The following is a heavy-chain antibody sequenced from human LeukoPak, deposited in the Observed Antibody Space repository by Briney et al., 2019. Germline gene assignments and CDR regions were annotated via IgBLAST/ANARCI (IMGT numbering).Heavy chain of an antibody. J-gene: IGHJ4*02. CDR1: GFTFSSYG. CDR3: AKDMVWAAVAGTVDY. Sequence: XGSLRLSCAASGFTFSSYGMHWVRQAPGKGLEWVAVISYDGSNKYYADSVKGRFTISRDNSKNTLYLQMNSLRAEDTAVYYCAKDMVWAAVAGTVDYWGQGTLVTVSS. V-gene: IGHV3-30*18. D-gene: IGHD6-19*01. CDR2: ISYDGSNK.